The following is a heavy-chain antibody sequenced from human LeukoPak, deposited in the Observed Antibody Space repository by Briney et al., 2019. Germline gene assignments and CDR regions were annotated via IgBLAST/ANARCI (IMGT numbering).Heavy chain of an antibody. Sequence: GGSLRLSCSASGFTFSNYAMHWVRQAPGKGLEYVSDVSSNGGITYYADSVKGRFTVSRDNSKNMLYLQMNSLRAEDTAVYYCVKDKYPVVVAATLDYWGQGILVTVSS. CDR1: GFTFSNYA. CDR2: VSSNGGIT. D-gene: IGHD2-15*01. V-gene: IGHV3-64D*09. CDR3: VKDKYPVVVAATLDY. J-gene: IGHJ4*02.